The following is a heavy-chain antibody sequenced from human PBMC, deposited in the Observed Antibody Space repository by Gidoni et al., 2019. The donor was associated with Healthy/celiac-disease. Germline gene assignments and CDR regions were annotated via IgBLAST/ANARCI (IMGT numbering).Heavy chain of an antibody. J-gene: IGHJ4*02. CDR3: ARARDDSSGYYWYYFDY. CDR2: LIPIFGTA. CDR1: GGTFSSYA. Sequence: QVQLVQSGAEVKKPGSSVKVSCKASGGTFSSYAISWVRQAPGQGPEWMGGLIPIFGTANYAQKFQGRVTITADKSTSTAYMELSSLRSEDTAVYYCARARDDSSGYYWYYFDYWGQGTLVTVSS. V-gene: IGHV1-69*06. D-gene: IGHD3-22*01.